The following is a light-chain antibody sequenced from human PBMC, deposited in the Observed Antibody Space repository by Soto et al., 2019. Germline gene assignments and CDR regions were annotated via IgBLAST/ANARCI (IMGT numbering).Light chain of an antibody. V-gene: IGLV1-40*01. CDR2: GNS. CDR1: SSNIGAGYD. CDR3: QSYDSSIYV. Sequence: QSLLTQPPSVSGAPGQRVTISCTGSSSNIGAGYDVHWYQQLPGTAPKLLIYGNSNRPSGVPDRFSGSKSGTSASLAITGLQAEDEADYYCQSYDSSIYVFGTGTKVTVL. J-gene: IGLJ1*01.